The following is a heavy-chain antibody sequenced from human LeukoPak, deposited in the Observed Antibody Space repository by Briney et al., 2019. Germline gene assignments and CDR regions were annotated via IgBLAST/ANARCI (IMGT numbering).Heavy chain of an antibody. J-gene: IGHJ4*02. D-gene: IGHD6-19*01. V-gene: IGHV1-18*01. Sequence: VASVKVSCKASGYTFTSYGISWVRQASGQGLEWRGWISAYSGNTNYAQKLQGRVTMTTDTSTSTAYMELRSLRSEDTAVYYCARDLGRAVAGLDQGGGGTRVT. CDR1: GYTFTSYG. CDR3: ARDLGRAVAGLDQ. CDR2: ISAYSGNT.